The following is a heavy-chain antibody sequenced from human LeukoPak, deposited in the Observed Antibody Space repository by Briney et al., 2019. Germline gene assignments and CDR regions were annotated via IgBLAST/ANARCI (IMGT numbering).Heavy chain of an antibody. CDR3: ARDLSEKYCIDY. J-gene: IGHJ4*02. CDR1: GFAFSSYA. D-gene: IGHD2-8*02. V-gene: IGHV3-30-3*01. CDR2: ISYDGRIK. Sequence: GGSLRLSCAASGFAFSSYAIHWVRQAPGKGLEWVSFISYDGRIKYYADSVKARLTISRDNSKNTLSLQMNSLRAEDTAIYYCARDLSEKYCIDYWGQGTLVTVSS.